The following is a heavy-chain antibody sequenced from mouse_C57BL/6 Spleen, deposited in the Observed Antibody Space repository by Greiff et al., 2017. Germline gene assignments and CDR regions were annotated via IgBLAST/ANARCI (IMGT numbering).Heavy chain of an antibody. D-gene: IGHD1-1*01. Sequence: EVQLVESGEGLVKPGGSLTLSCAASGFTFSSYAMSWVRQTPEKRLEWVAYISSGGDYIYYAETVKGRFTISRDNARNTLYLQMSSLKSEDTAMYYCTREGYYGSKDYWGQGTTLTVSS. V-gene: IGHV5-9-1*02. CDR3: TREGYYGSKDY. J-gene: IGHJ2*01. CDR2: ISSGGDYI. CDR1: GFTFSSYA.